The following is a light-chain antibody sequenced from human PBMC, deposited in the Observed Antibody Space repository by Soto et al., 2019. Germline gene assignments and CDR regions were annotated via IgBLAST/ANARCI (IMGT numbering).Light chain of an antibody. CDR2: AAA. V-gene: IGKV1-9*01. CDR3: QKLNGDPPFT. J-gene: IGKJ3*01. Sequence: IQLTQSPSSLSASEGYRVTFTCRASQDIDSYLGWYQQMPGKAPKLLISAAATLQSGVPPRFSGSGSGTEFTLTISSLQPEDFATYFCQKLNGDPPFTFGPGTTVEIK. CDR1: QDIDSY.